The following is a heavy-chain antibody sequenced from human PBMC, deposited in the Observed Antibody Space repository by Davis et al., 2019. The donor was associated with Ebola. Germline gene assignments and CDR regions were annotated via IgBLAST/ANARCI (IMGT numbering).Heavy chain of an antibody. CDR2: IYYSGST. J-gene: IGHJ6*02. V-gene: IGHV4-59*01. D-gene: IGHD3-3*02. Sequence: SETLSLTCSVSGASISSYYWSCIRQPPGKGLEWIGYIYYSGSTNYNPSLKSRVTISVDTSKNQFSLKLRSVTAADTAVYFCASSGISHFFYYGLDVWGQGTTVTVSS. CDR1: GASISSYY. CDR3: ASSGISHFFYYGLDV.